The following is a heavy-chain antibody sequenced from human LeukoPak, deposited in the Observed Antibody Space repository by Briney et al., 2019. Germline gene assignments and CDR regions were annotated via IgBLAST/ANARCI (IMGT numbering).Heavy chain of an antibody. CDR2: INHSGST. CDR3: ARGFNPTVSV. CDR1: GGSFSGYY. V-gene: IGHV4-34*01. J-gene: IGHJ6*02. D-gene: IGHD4-17*01. Sequence: PSEALSLTCAVYGGSFSGYYWSWIRQPPGKGLEWIGEINHSGSTHYNPSLKSRVTISVDTSKNQFSLKLSSVTAADTAVYYCARGFNPTVSVWGQGTTVTVSS.